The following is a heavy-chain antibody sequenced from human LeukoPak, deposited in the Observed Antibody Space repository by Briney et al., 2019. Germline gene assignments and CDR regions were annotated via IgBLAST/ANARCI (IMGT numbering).Heavy chain of an antibody. CDR2: IYYSGST. J-gene: IGHJ4*02. CDR3: ARETDVYCTNGVCYTGIDY. V-gene: IGHV4-59*12. D-gene: IGHD2-8*01. CDR1: GGSISSYY. Sequence: SETLSLTCTVSGGSISSYYWSWIRQPPGKGLEWIGYIYYSGSTYYNPSLKSRVTISVDTSKNQFSLKLSSVTAADTAVYYCARETDVYCTNGVCYTGIDYWGQGTLVTVSS.